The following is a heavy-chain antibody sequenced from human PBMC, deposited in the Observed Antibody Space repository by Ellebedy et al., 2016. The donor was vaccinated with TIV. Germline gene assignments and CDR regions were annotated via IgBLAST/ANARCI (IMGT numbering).Heavy chain of an antibody. V-gene: IGHV3-23*01. J-gene: IGHJ4*02. D-gene: IGHD6-13*01. CDR3: VRVKPAAAVFDY. CDR1: GFTFSIYA. Sequence: PGGSLRLSCAASGFTFSIYAMSWGRQAPGKGLEWVSLISASGASTYYADSVTGRFTISRDNSKNTLYLQMNSLRAEDTAVYYCVRVKPAAAVFDYWGQGTVVTVSS. CDR2: ISASGAST.